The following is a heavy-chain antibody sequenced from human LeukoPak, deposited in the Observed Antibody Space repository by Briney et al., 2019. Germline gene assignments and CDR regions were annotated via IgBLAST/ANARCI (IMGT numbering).Heavy chain of an antibody. Sequence: GESLQISCKGSGYSFTSYWIGWVRQLPGKGLEWMGIIYPGDSDTRYSPSFQGQVTISADKSISTAYLQWSSLKASDTAMYYCARPAGTPPDAFDIWGQGTMVTVSS. V-gene: IGHV5-51*01. J-gene: IGHJ3*02. CDR2: IYPGDSDT. D-gene: IGHD4-23*01. CDR1: GYSFTSYW. CDR3: ARPAGTPPDAFDI.